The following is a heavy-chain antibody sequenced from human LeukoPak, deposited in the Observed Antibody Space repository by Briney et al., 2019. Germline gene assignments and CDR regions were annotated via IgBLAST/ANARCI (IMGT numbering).Heavy chain of an antibody. CDR3: ARGLYSSAWSPFDY. Sequence: PGGSLSLSCAASGFTFSSYSMNWVRQAPGKGLEWVSSISSSSSYIYYADSVKGRFTISRDNAKNSLYLQMNSLRVEDTAVYYCARGLYSSAWSPFDYWGQGTLVTVSS. V-gene: IGHV3-21*01. CDR1: GFTFSSYS. CDR2: ISSSSSYI. J-gene: IGHJ4*02. D-gene: IGHD6-19*01.